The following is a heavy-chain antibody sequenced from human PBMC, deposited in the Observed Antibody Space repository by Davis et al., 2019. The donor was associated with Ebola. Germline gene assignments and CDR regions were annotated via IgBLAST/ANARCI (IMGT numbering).Heavy chain of an antibody. CDR1: GFTFSSYG. CDR3: AIPDCSGANCYSVYIKN. J-gene: IGHJ4*02. D-gene: IGHD2-15*01. CDR2: IWYDGSRK. V-gene: IGHV3-33*01. Sequence: GESLKISRAASGFTFSSYGMHWVRQAPDKGLEWVAVIWYDGSRKYYGDSVKGRFTISRDNSNNLLYLQMNSLRAEDTAVYYCAIPDCSGANCYSVYIKNWGQGTLVTVSS.